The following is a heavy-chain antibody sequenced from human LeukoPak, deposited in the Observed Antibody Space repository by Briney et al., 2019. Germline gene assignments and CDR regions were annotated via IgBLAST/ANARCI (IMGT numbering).Heavy chain of an antibody. J-gene: IGHJ4*02. V-gene: IGHV1-18*01. CDR3: ARGIRRGYSGPMYYFDY. Sequence: ASVKVSCKASGHTFTSYGISWVRQAPGQGLEWMGWISAYNGNTNYAQKLQGRVTMTTDTSTSTAYMELRSLRSDDTAVYYCARGIRRGYSGPMYYFDYWGQGTLVTVSS. D-gene: IGHD5-12*01. CDR1: GHTFTSYG. CDR2: ISAYNGNT.